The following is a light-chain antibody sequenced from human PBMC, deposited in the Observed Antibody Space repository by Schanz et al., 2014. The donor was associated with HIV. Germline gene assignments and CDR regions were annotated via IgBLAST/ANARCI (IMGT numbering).Light chain of an antibody. CDR3: SSYTTSSTLV. V-gene: IGLV2-14*03. CDR1: SSDVGGYNY. J-gene: IGLJ2*01. CDR2: DVD. Sequence: QSALTQPASVSGSPGQSITISCTGTSSDVGGYNYVSWYQQHPGKAPKLLIFDVDNRPSGVSNRFSGSKSGSTASLTISGLQADDEADYYCSSYTTSSTLVFGGGTKLTVL.